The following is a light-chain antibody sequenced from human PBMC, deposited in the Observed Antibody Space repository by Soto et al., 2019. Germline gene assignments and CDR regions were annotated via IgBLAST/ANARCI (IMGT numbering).Light chain of an antibody. Sequence: EIVMTQSPATLSVSPGERVTLSCRASQFISNSLAWYQQRPGQPPRLLLYGASTRAAGISARFSGSGSGTEFTLTISSLQSEDFAVYYCQQSSNWPRTFGQGTKVDIK. CDR2: GAS. CDR1: QFISNS. J-gene: IGKJ1*01. CDR3: QQSSNWPRT. V-gene: IGKV3-15*01.